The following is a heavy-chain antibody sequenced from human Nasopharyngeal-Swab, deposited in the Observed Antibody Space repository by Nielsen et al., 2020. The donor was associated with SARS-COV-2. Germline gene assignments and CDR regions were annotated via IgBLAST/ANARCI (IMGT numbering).Heavy chain of an antibody. V-gene: IGHV3-20*04. CDR1: GFTFDDHG. CDR3: ARDQTTVTTFYGMDV. D-gene: IGHD4-17*01. Sequence: GGSLRLSCAASGFTFDDHGMSWVRQTPGKGLEWVSGISWNAAGTGYADSVKGRFTISRDNAKNSLYLQMNSLRAEDTAVYYCARDQTTVTTFYGMDVWGQGTTVTVSS. J-gene: IGHJ6*02. CDR2: ISWNAAGT.